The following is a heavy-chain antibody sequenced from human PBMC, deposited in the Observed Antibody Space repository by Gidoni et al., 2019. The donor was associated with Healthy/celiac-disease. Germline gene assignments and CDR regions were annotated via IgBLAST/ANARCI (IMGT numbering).Heavy chain of an antibody. D-gene: IGHD6-13*01. Sequence: QVQLQESGPGLVKPSQTLSLTCTVSGGSISSGSYYWSWIRQPAGKGLEWIGRIYTSGSTNYNPSLKSRVTISVDTSKNQFSLKLSSVTAADTAVYYCARVVTAAGIWGFDPWGQGTLVTVSS. CDR1: GGSISSGSYY. CDR3: ARVVTAAGIWGFDP. CDR2: IYTSGST. V-gene: IGHV4-61*02. J-gene: IGHJ5*02.